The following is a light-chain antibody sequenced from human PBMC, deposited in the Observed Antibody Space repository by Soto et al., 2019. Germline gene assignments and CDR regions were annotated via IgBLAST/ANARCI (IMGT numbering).Light chain of an antibody. V-gene: IGKV1-12*01. CDR1: QDITRW. CDR3: QQSYSTPQT. Sequence: DIQMTQSPSYVSGSVGDRVTITCRASQDITRWLAWYQQKPGKAPKLLIYGASSLQSGVPSRFSGSGSGTDFTLTISSLQPEDFATYYCQQSYSTPQTFGQGTKVDIK. CDR2: GAS. J-gene: IGKJ1*01.